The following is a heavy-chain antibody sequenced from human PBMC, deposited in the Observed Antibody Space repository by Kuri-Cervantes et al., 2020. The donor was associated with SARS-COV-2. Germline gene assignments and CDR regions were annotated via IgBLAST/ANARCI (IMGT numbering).Heavy chain of an antibody. V-gene: IGHV3-30*02. CDR1: GFTFSSYG. J-gene: IGHJ5*02. CDR3: ARGPLYSSSWYDCFDP. Sequence: GGSLRLSCAASGFTFSSYGMHWVRQAPGKGLEWVAFIRYDGSNKYYADSVTGRFTISRDNSKNTLYLQMNSLRAEDTAVYYCARGPLYSSSWYDCFDPWGQGTLVTVSS. D-gene: IGHD6-13*01. CDR2: IRYDGSNK.